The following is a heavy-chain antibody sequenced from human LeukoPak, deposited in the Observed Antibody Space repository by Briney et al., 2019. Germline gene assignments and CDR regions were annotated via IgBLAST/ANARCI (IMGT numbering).Heavy chain of an antibody. Sequence: GGSLRLSRAASGFTFSSYAMSWVRQGPGKGLEWVSAISGGGGSTYYADSVKGRFTISRDNSKNTLFLQMNTLSAEDTAVYYCAKEDSSWYGAFDNWGQGTLVTVSS. D-gene: IGHD6-13*01. CDR2: ISGGGGST. V-gene: IGHV3-23*01. CDR1: GFTFSSYA. J-gene: IGHJ4*02. CDR3: AKEDSSWYGAFDN.